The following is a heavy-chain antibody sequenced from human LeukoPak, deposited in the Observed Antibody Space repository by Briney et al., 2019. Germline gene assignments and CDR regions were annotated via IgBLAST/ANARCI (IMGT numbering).Heavy chain of an antibody. CDR1: GYTFTGYY. CDR2: INPNSGGT. Sequence: ASVKVSCKASGYTFTGYYMHWVRQAPGQGLEWMGWINPNSGGTNYAQKFQGRVTMTRDTSISTAYMELSRLRSDDTAVYYCASQLRYFDWSGEYYYGMDVWGQGTTVTVSS. V-gene: IGHV1-2*02. J-gene: IGHJ6*02. CDR3: ASQLRYFDWSGEYYYGMDV. D-gene: IGHD3-9*01.